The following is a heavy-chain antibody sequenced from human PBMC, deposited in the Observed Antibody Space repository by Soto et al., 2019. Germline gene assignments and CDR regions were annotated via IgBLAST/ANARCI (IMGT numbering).Heavy chain of an antibody. V-gene: IGHV5-51*01. CDR2: IYPGDSDT. CDR1: GYSLTSYW. Sequence: GESLKISCKGSGYSLTSYWIGWVRQMPGKGLEWMGIIYPGDSDTRYSPSFQGQVTISADKSISTAYLQWSSLKASDTAMYYCARHPNYYDSSGYYYEGYYYGMDVWGQGTTVTVSS. D-gene: IGHD3-22*01. CDR3: ARHPNYYDSSGYYYEGYYYGMDV. J-gene: IGHJ6*02.